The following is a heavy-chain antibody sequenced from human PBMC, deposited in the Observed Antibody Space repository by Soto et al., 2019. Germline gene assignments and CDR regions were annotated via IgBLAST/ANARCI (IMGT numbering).Heavy chain of an antibody. J-gene: IGHJ4*02. CDR1: GFTFSSYA. D-gene: IGHD3-10*01. Sequence: EVQLLESGGGFVQPGGSLRLSCVASGFTFSSYAMSWVRQAPGKGLEWVSVISGNSDSTYYADSVKGRFTISRDNSKNSLYLEMNSLRAEDTAVYYCADKYYYGSGSYYYWGQGPLVTVSS. CDR2: ISGNSDST. CDR3: ADKYYYGSGSYYY. V-gene: IGHV3-23*01.